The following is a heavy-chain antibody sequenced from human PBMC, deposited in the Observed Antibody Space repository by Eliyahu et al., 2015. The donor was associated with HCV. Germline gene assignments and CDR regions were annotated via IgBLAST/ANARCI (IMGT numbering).Heavy chain of an antibody. V-gene: IGHV4-31*03. Sequence: QVQLQESGPGLVKPSQTLSLTCTVSGGSISSGGYYWSWIRQLPGKGLEWIGYIYYSGSTYYNPSLQSRVTISLDTSKNHFSLRLRSVTAADTAVYYCATGVGVAGRIPEPWFDPWGQGTLVTVSS. CDR1: GGSISSGGYY. J-gene: IGHJ5*02. D-gene: IGHD3-10*01. CDR2: IYYSGST. CDR3: ATGVGVAGRIPEPWFDP.